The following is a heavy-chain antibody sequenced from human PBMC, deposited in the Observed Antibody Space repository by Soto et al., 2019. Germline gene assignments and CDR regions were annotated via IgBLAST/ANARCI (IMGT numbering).Heavy chain of an antibody. CDR2: IDWDDDK. D-gene: IGHD3-22*01. CDR1: GFSLSTSGMC. Sequence: SGPTLVNPTQTLTLTCTFSGFSLSTSGMCVSWIRQPPGKALEWLAFIDWDDDKYYSTSLKTRLTISKDTSKNQVVLTMTNMDPVDTATYYCARIYLGYYDSSGYYDLENYYFDYWGQGTLVTVSS. CDR3: ARIYLGYYDSSGYYDLENYYFDY. J-gene: IGHJ4*02. V-gene: IGHV2-70*01.